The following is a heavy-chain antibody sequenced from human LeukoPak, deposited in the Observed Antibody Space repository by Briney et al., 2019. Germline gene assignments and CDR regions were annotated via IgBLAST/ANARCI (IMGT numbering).Heavy chain of an antibody. Sequence: SETLSLTCTVSGGSISSSSYYWGWIRQPPGKGLEWIGSIYYSGSTYYNPSLKSRVTISVDTSKNQFSLKLSSLTAADTAVYYCARTYNWNYPRMFDYWGQGTLVTVSS. CDR2: IYYSGST. CDR1: GGSISSSSYY. D-gene: IGHD1-7*01. J-gene: IGHJ4*02. CDR3: ARTYNWNYPRMFDY. V-gene: IGHV4-39*01.